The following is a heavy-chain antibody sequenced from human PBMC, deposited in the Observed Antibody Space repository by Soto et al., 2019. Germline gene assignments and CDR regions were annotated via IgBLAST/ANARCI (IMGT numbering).Heavy chain of an antibody. Sequence: EVQLVESGGGLVKPGGSLRLSCAASGFTFSSYTMNWVRQAPGKGLEWVSSISSSSSYIYYADSVKGRFTISRDNAKNXLYLQMNSLRAEDTAVYYCARDPRDYDDTPYYFDYWGQGTLVTVSS. J-gene: IGHJ4*02. V-gene: IGHV3-21*01. D-gene: IGHD3-22*01. CDR1: GFTFSSYT. CDR2: ISSSSSYI. CDR3: ARDPRDYDDTPYYFDY.